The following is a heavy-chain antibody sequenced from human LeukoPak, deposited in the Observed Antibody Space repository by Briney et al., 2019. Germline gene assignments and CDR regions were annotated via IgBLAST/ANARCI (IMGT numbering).Heavy chain of an antibody. V-gene: IGHV3-73*01. CDR2: IRSQANSYAT. Sequence: GGSLKLSCVASALTFTGSAMHWVRHASGKGLEWVGRIRSQANSYATAYAASVKGRFTISRDDSKNTAYLQMNSLKTEDTAVYYCTRPTLPMVRGVIAAFDIWGQGTMVTVSS. D-gene: IGHD3-10*01. CDR3: TRPTLPMVRGVIAAFDI. CDR1: ALTFTGSA. J-gene: IGHJ3*02.